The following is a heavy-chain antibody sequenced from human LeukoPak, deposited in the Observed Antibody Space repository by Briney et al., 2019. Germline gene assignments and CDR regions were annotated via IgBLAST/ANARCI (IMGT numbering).Heavy chain of an antibody. V-gene: IGHV3-7*01. J-gene: IGHJ6*03. Sequence: GGSLRLSCAASGFTFSSYWMSWVRQAPGKGQEWVANIKQDGSEKYYVDSVKGRFTISRDNAKNSLYLQMNSLRAEDTAVYYCARLNSGDDYYYYYMDVWGKGTTVTVSS. D-gene: IGHD1-14*01. CDR2: IKQDGSEK. CDR3: ARLNSGDDYYYYYMDV. CDR1: GFTFSSYW.